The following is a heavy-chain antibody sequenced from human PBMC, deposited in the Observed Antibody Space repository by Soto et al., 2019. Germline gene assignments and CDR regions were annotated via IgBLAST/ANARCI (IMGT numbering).Heavy chain of an antibody. D-gene: IGHD3-10*01. CDR3: ARAVHTMIQGVRFRVDQ. J-gene: IGHJ4*02. Sequence: ASVKVSCKASGYTFTAYYIHWVRQAPGQGLEWMGWINPNGGGTKYAQKFQGRVTMTRDTSINTAYMELTRLTSDDTAVYYCARAVHTMIQGVRFRVDQWGQGTLVTVSS. V-gene: IGHV1-2*02. CDR2: INPNGGGT. CDR1: GYTFTAYY.